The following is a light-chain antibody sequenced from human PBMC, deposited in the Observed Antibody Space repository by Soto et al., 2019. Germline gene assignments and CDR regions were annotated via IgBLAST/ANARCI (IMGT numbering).Light chain of an antibody. V-gene: IGKV3-15*01. CDR1: QSVSSN. CDR2: GAS. CDR3: QQYNNWPPLT. J-gene: IGKJ5*01. Sequence: EIVMKQSLATLSVSPGERATFSCRASQSVSSNLAWYQQKPGQAPRLLIYGASIRATGIPARFSGSGSGTEFTLTISSLQSEDFAVYYCQQYNNWPPLTFGQGTRLEIK.